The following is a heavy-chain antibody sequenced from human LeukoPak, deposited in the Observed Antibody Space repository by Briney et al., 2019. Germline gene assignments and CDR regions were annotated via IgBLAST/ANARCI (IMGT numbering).Heavy chain of an antibody. Sequence: SETLSLTCTVSGGSINSGDYYWSWIRQPPGKGLEWIGYIYYIVSTYYNPSLKSRVTISVDTSKNQFSLKLSSVTAADTAVYYCARAGNNMVRGESTTVGMDVWGQGTTVTVSS. CDR1: GGSINSGDYY. CDR2: IYYIVST. D-gene: IGHD3-10*01. V-gene: IGHV4-30-4*01. CDR3: ARAGNNMVRGESTTVGMDV. J-gene: IGHJ6*02.